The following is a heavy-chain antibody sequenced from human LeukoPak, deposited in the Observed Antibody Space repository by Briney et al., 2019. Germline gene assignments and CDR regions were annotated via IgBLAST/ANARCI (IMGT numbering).Heavy chain of an antibody. CDR2: SSTVTGNI. CDR1: GFAFISSS. D-gene: IGHD1-1*01. CDR3: ATTGNFYDMDV. Sequence: GGSLRLSCAASGFAFISSSIHWVRQAPGKGLEWLSYSSTVTGNIYYADSVKGRFTISRDNAKSSLYLQMSSLRAEDTAVYFCATTGNFYDMDVWGKGTTVTVSS. J-gene: IGHJ6*03. V-gene: IGHV3-48*04.